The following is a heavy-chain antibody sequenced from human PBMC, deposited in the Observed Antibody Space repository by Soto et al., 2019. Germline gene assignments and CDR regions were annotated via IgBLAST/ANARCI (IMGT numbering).Heavy chain of an antibody. Sequence: GGSLRLSCVGSGFTFRIFHMSLVRQSPGRGLEWVSWISDSGARTDYADSVKGRFTISRDNSKNTLYLQMNALRSEDTAVYFCPKSELDDNWGQGGLVPVSS. CDR3: PKSELDDN. D-gene: IGHD1-7*01. V-gene: IGHV3-23*01. CDR1: GFTFRIFH. J-gene: IGHJ4*02. CDR2: ISDSGART.